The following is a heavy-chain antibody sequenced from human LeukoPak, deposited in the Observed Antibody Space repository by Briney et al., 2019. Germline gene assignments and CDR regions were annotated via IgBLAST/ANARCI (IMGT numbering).Heavy chain of an antibody. D-gene: IGHD4-23*01. J-gene: IGHJ4*02. CDR2: IYYSGST. CDR3: ARVVGWQLDD. CDR1: GGSISSSSYY. V-gene: IGHV4-39*07. Sequence: RPSETLSLTCTVSGGSISSSSYYWGWIRQPPGKGLEWIGSIYYSGSTYHNPSLKSRVTISVDTSRNQFSLKMKSVTAADTAVYYCARVVGWQLDDWGQGTLVTVSS.